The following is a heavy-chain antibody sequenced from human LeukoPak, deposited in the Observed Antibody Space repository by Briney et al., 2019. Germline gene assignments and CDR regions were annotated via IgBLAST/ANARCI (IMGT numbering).Heavy chain of an antibody. CDR2: NRGSGGST. Sequence: GGSLRLSCAASGFTFSSYAMSWVRQAPGKGLEWVAANRGSGGSTYYADSVKGRFTISRDNSKNTLYLQMNSLRAEDTAVYYCAKVAPTVVTPYYYSGMDVWGQGTTVTVSS. V-gene: IGHV3-23*01. CDR1: GFTFSSYA. J-gene: IGHJ6*02. CDR3: AKVAPTVVTPYYYSGMDV. D-gene: IGHD4-23*01.